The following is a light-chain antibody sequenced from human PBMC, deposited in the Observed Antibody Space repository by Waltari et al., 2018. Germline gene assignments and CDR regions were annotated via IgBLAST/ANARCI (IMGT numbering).Light chain of an antibody. V-gene: IGKV3-20*01. CDR3: QQYGGSPIFT. CDR2: GAS. CDR1: QSVYKSY. Sequence: EIVLTHSPGTLSLSPGERASLACRASQSVYKSYLAWYQQKPGQAPRLLIYGASSRATGIPDRFSGSGSGTDFTLTISTLEPEDFAVYYCQQYGGSPIFTFGPGTKVDIK. J-gene: IGKJ3*01.